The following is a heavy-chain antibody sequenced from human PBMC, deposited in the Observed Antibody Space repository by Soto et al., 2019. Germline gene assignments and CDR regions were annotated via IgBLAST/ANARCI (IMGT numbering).Heavy chain of an antibody. CDR1: GGSISSGGYS. V-gene: IGHV4-31*11. D-gene: IGHD6-13*01. J-gene: IGHJ5*02. CDR3: ARDGIPYSSSWYNWFDP. Sequence: PSETLSLTCAVSGGSISSGGYSWSWIRQHPGKGLEWIGYIYYSGSTYYNPSLKSRVTISVDTSKNQFSLKLSSVTAADTAVYYCARDGIPYSSSWYNWFDPWGQGTLVTVSS. CDR2: IYYSGST.